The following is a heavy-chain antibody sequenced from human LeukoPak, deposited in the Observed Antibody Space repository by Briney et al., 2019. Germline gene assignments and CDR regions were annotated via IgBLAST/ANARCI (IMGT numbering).Heavy chain of an antibody. CDR3: ARDQGSGINYYYYYMDV. J-gene: IGHJ6*03. D-gene: IGHD3-10*01. CDR2: IKQDGSEK. Sequence: GGSLRLSCAASGFTFCNAWMSWVRQAPGKGLEWVANIKQDGSEKYYVDSVKGRFTISRDNAKNSLYLQMNSLRAEDTAVYYCARDQGSGINYYYYYMDVWGKGTTVTVSS. V-gene: IGHV3-7*01. CDR1: GFTFCNAW.